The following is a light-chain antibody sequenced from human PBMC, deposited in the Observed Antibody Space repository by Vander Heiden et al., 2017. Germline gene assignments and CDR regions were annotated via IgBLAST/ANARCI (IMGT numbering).Light chain of an antibody. CDR3: NSRDSSSNQLV. Sequence: SSELTQDPAVSVALGQTVRITCQGDSLRSYYASWYQQKPGQAPVLGIYGKNNRPSGIPDRFSGSSSGNTASLTITGAQAEDEADDDCNSRDSSSNQLVCGGGTKLNVL. V-gene: IGLV3-19*01. CDR2: GKN. CDR1: SLRSYY. J-gene: IGLJ2*01.